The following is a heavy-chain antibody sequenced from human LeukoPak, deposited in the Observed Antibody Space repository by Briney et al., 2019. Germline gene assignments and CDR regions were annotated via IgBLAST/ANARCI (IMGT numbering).Heavy chain of an antibody. CDR3: ARDGEYYDILTGYYNLEYFQH. CDR2: INPNSGGT. D-gene: IGHD3-9*01. CDR1: GYTFTGYY. J-gene: IGHJ1*01. V-gene: IGHV1-2*02. Sequence: ASVKVSCKASGYTFTGYYMHWVRQAPGQGLEWMGWINPNSGGTNYAQKFQGRVTMTRDTSISTAYMELSRLRSDDTAVYYCARDGEYYDILTGYYNLEYFQHWGQGTLVTVSS.